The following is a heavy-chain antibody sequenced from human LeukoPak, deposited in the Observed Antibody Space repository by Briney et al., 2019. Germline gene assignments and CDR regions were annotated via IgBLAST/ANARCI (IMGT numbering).Heavy chain of an antibody. D-gene: IGHD2-15*01. CDR3: AKSGYCSGGSCPPDLDDWFDP. J-gene: IGHJ5*02. CDR1: GYTFSSYA. CDR2: ISGIGGST. V-gene: IGHV3-23*01. Sequence: GGSLRLSCAASGYTFSSYAMSWVRQAQGKGLEWVSAISGIGGSTYYADSVKGRFTISRDNSKNTLYLQMNSLRAEDTAVYYCAKSGYCSGGSCPPDLDDWFDPWGQGALVTVSS.